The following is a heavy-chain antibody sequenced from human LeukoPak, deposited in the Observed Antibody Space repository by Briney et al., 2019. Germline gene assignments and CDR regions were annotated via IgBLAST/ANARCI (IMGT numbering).Heavy chain of an antibody. V-gene: IGHV1-2*02. CDR2: INPNSGGT. D-gene: IGHD1-26*01. CDR1: GYTFTGYY. CDR3: ARSMYESGSYGLTIDY. Sequence: GAPVKVSCKASGYTFTGYYMHWVRQAPGQGLEWMGWINPNSGGTNYAQKFQGRVTMTRDTSISTAYMELSRLRSDDTAVYYCARSMYESGSYGLTIDYWGQGTLVTVSS. J-gene: IGHJ4*02.